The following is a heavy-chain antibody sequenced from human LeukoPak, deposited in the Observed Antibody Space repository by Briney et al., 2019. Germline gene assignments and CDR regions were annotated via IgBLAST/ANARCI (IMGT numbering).Heavy chain of an antibody. J-gene: IGHJ4*02. V-gene: IGHV3-48*01. CDR2: ISSSSSSI. CDR1: GFTFSIYH. Sequence: PGGSLRLSCTASGFTFSIYHMNWVRQAPGKGLEWVSYISSSSSSIYYADSVKGRFTISRDNAKNSLYLQMNSLRAEDTAVYYCASMATTDVDTATQLIDYWGQGTLVTVSS. CDR3: ASMATTDVDTATQLIDY. D-gene: IGHD5-18*01.